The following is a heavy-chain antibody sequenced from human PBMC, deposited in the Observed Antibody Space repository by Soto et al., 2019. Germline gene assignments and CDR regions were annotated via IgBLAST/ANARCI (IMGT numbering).Heavy chain of an antibody. V-gene: IGHV4-59*08. Sequence: QVQLQESGPRLVKPWETLSLSCTVSGGSISSYYWSWIRLPPGKPMEWIGYVHHSWGSSYNPSLQSRVAISLDTSKSQFSLELTSVTAADTAVYYCARQGFGPLHGLVDVWGQGTTVIVSS. D-gene: IGHD3-10*01. CDR2: VHHSWGS. J-gene: IGHJ6*02. CDR3: ARQGFGPLHGLVDV. CDR1: GGSISSYY.